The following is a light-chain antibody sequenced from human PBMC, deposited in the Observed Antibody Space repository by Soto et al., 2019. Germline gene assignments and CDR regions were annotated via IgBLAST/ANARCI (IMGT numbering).Light chain of an antibody. CDR1: QSVSSN. Sequence: EILMTQSPATLSVSPGERGTLSCRASQSVSSNLAWYQQKPGQAPRLLIYGASTRATGIPARFSGGGSGTEFTLTISSLQSEDFAVYYCQQYNNWHPMTFGQGTRLEIK. CDR2: GAS. J-gene: IGKJ5*01. CDR3: QQYNNWHPMT. V-gene: IGKV3-15*01.